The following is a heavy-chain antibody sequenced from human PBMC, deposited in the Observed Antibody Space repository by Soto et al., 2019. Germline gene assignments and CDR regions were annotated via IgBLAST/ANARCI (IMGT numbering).Heavy chain of an antibody. CDR1: GGSFSGYY. J-gene: IGHJ4*02. D-gene: IGHD2-15*01. CDR3: ARGYCSGGSCYRRKYYFDY. Sequence: SETLSLTCAVYGGSFSGYYWSWIRQPPGKGLEWIGEINHSGSTNYNPSLKSRVTISVDTSKNQFSLKLSSVTAADTAVYYCARGYCSGGSCYRRKYYFDYWGQGTLVTVSS. CDR2: INHSGST. V-gene: IGHV4-34*01.